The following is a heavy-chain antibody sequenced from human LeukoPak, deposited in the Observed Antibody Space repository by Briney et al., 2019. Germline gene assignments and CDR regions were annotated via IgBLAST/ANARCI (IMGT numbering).Heavy chain of an antibody. CDR3: ARGEWDLLFDY. Sequence: SETLSLTCTVSGGSISGYYWSWIRQPPGKGLEWIGYIFYSGSTNYNPSLKSRVTISVDTSKNQFSLKLSSVTAADTAVYYCARGEWDLLFDYWGQGTLATVSS. V-gene: IGHV4-59*01. J-gene: IGHJ4*02. CDR1: GGSISGYY. CDR2: IFYSGST. D-gene: IGHD1-26*01.